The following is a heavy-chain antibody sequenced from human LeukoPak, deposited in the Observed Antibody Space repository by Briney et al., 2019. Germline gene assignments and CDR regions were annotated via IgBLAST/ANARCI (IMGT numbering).Heavy chain of an antibody. CDR3: ARAFSFGRDC. CDR1: GYTFTDYY. V-gene: IGHV1-2*02. CDR2: INPNSGGT. J-gene: IGHJ4*02. Sequence: ASVKVSCKASGYTFTDYYMHWVRQAPGQGLEWMGWINPNSGGTNYVQKFQGRVTMTRDTSISTAYMELSSLRSDDTAVYYCARAFSFGRDCWGQGTLVTVSS. D-gene: IGHD3-3*01.